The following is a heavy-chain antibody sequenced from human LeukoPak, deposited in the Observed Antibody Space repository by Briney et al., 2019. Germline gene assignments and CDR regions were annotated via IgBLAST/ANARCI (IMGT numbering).Heavy chain of an antibody. CDR1: GYSFTSYW. V-gene: IGHV5-51*01. CDR3: ARAGSDGSGSYYPAPAFYFYCGKDV. D-gene: IGHD3-10*01. Sequence: GESLKISCKGSGYSFTSYWIGWVRQMPGKGLEWMGIIYPGHSDTRYSPSFQGQVTISADKSISTGYLQWSSLKASDTAIYYCARAGSDGSGSYYPAPAFYFYCGKDVWGQGTTVTVSS. J-gene: IGHJ6*02. CDR2: IYPGHSDT.